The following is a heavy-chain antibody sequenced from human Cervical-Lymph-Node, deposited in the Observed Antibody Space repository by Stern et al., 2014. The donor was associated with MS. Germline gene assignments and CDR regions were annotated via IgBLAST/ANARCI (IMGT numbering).Heavy chain of an antibody. CDR1: GYTFTNYY. CDR3: TRAVGGVGRE. J-gene: IGHJ4*02. D-gene: IGHD3-16*01. V-gene: IGHV1-46*01. Sequence: VQLLESGPEVKKPGASVMVSCKTSGYTFTNYYIHWVRQAPGQGLEWMGIINPNGSVTASAQKFQGRLTMTRDTSTTTVYMRLITLTSEDTAMYCCTRAVGGVGREWGQGTLVFVSS. CDR2: INPNGSVT.